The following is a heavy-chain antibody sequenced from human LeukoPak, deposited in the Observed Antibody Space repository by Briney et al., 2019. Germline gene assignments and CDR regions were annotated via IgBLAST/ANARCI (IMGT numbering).Heavy chain of an antibody. CDR3: ARDLRYSGYYNWFDP. Sequence: GGSLRLSCAATGFTFSSYAMSWVRQAPGKELAWVSVISGSGGTTYYADSVKGRFTISRDNSKNTLYLQMNNLRAEDTAVYYCARDLRYSGYYNWFDPWGQGTLVTVSS. V-gene: IGHV3-23*01. J-gene: IGHJ5*02. CDR1: GFTFSSYA. D-gene: IGHD3-22*01. CDR2: ISGSGGTT.